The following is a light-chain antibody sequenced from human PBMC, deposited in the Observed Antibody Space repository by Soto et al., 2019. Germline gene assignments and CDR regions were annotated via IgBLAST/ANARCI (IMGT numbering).Light chain of an antibody. CDR2: GVS. Sequence: QSALTQPRSVSGSPGQSVTISCTGTSSDVGGYNYVSWYQEQPGKAPKLMIYGVSKRPSGVPDRFSGSKSGNTASLTISGLQAEDEADYYCCSYAGSYSDVFGTGTKVTV. J-gene: IGLJ1*01. CDR1: SSDVGGYNY. V-gene: IGLV2-11*01. CDR3: CSYAGSYSDV.